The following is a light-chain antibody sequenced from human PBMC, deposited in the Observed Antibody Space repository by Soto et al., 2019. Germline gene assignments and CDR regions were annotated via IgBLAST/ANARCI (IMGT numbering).Light chain of an antibody. V-gene: IGLV1-51*01. J-gene: IGLJ2*01. Sequence: QSALTQPPSVSTAPGQKVTISCSGSSSNIGKNSVSWYQQVPGTAPKVLIYDNNDRPSGIPDRFSGSKSGTSATLGITGVQTGDEADYYCGTWDSRLNAVIFGGGTKLTVL. CDR2: DNN. CDR1: SSNIGKNS. CDR3: GTWDSRLNAVI.